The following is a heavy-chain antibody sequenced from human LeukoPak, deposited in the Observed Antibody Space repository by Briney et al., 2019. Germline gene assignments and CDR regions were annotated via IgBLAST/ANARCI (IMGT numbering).Heavy chain of an antibody. Sequence: PSETLSLTCTVSGGSISSSAYHWGWIRQPPGKGLEWVGSIHSSGSTYYNLSLKSRVTISVDTTKKQFSLKLSSVTAADMAVYYCARRNRLQIRGYSGDDLLYYYYYMDVWGKGTTVTISS. CDR2: IHSSGST. D-gene: IGHD5-12*01. V-gene: IGHV4-39*01. CDR1: GGSISSSAYH. CDR3: ARRNRLQIRGYSGDDLLYYYYYMDV. J-gene: IGHJ6*03.